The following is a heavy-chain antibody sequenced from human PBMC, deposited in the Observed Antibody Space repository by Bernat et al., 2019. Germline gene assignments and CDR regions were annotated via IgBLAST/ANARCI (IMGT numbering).Heavy chain of an antibody. CDR3: ARSEGDYYYDSNVIQH. Sequence: QVQLQQWGAGLLKPSETLSLTCAVYGGSFSGYYWSWIRQPPGKELEWIGEINHSGSTNYNPSLKSRVTISVDTSKNQFSLKLSSVTAADTAVYYCARSEGDYYYDSNVIQHWGQGTLVTVSS. D-gene: IGHD3-22*01. CDR1: GGSFSGYY. J-gene: IGHJ1*01. CDR2: INHSGST. V-gene: IGHV4-34*01.